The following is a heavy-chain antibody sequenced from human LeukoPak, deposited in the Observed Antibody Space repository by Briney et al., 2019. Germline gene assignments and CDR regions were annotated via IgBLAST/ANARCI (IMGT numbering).Heavy chain of an antibody. V-gene: IGHV4-61*02. CDR1: GGSISSGSYY. CDR3: ARWSTAIDAFDI. J-gene: IGHJ3*02. CDR2: IYTSGST. D-gene: IGHD5-18*01. Sequence: SQTLSLTCTVSGGSISSGSYYWSWIRQPAGKGLEWIGRIYTSGSTNYNPSLKSRVTISVDTSKNQFSLRLSSVTAADTAVYYCARWSTAIDAFDIWGQGTMVTVSS.